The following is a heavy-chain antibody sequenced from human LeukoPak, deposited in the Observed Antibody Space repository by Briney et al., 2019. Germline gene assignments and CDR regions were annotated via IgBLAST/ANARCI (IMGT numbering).Heavy chain of an antibody. Sequence: SETLSLTCTVSGGSISSSSYYWGWIRQPPGKGLEWIGSIYYSGSTYYNPSLKSRVTISVDTSKNQFSLKLSSVTAADTAIYYCAKDEGTSVDGDYFDYWGQGTLVTVSS. CDR2: IYYSGST. V-gene: IGHV4-39*07. D-gene: IGHD3-10*01. CDR1: GGSISSSSYY. CDR3: AKDEGTSVDGDYFDY. J-gene: IGHJ4*02.